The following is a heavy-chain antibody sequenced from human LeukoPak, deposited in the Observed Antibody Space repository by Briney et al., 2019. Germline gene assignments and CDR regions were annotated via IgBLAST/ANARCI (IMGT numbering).Heavy chain of an antibody. D-gene: IGHD3-9*01. J-gene: IGHJ4*02. CDR3: TTDGLGSLLRYFDWTVSAGDY. CDR2: IKSRTDGGTT. Sequence: PGGSLRLSCAASGFTFSNAWMSWVRQAPGKGLKCVGRIKSRTDGGTTDYAAPVKGRFTISRDDSKNTLYLQMNSLKTEDTAVYYCTTDGLGSLLRYFDWTVSAGDYWGQGTLVTVSS. V-gene: IGHV3-15*01. CDR1: GFTFSNAW.